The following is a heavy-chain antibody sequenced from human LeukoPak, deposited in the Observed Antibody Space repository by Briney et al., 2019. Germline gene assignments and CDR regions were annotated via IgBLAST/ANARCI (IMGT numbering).Heavy chain of an antibody. Sequence: PGGSLRLSCAASGFTFSSYAMHWVRQAPGKGLEWVAVISYDGSNKYYADSVKGRFTISRDNSKNTLYLQMNSLRAEDTAVYYCARSIGGISQLLSFDYWGQGTLVTVSS. CDR2: ISYDGSNK. D-gene: IGHD2-2*01. CDR1: GFTFSSYA. V-gene: IGHV3-30-3*01. J-gene: IGHJ4*02. CDR3: ARSIGGISQLLSFDY.